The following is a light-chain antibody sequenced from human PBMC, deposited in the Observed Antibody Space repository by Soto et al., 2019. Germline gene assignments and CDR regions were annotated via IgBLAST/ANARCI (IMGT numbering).Light chain of an antibody. J-gene: IGKJ1*01. V-gene: IGKV1-39*01. CDR3: QQSYSTPPWT. CDR2: AAS. Sequence: DIQMTQSPPSLSAYVGDRVTITCRASQSISSYLTWYQQKPGKAPKLLIYAASSLQSGVPSRFSGSGSGTDFTLTISSLQPEDFATYYCQQSYSTPPWTFGQGTKVEIK. CDR1: QSISSY.